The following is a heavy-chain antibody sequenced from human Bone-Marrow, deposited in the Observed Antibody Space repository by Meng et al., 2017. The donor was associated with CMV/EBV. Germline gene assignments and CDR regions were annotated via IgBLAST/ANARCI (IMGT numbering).Heavy chain of an antibody. CDR2: INWNGGST. V-gene: IGHV3-20*04. D-gene: IGHD1/OR15-1a*01. Sequence: GESLKISCAASGFTFDDYGMSWVRQAPGKGLEWVSGINWNGGSTGYADSVKGRFTISRDNAKNSLYLQMNSLKTEDTAVYYCTTLYNWNTPGGYWGQGTLVTVSS. CDR1: GFTFDDYG. CDR3: TTLYNWNTPGGY. J-gene: IGHJ4*02.